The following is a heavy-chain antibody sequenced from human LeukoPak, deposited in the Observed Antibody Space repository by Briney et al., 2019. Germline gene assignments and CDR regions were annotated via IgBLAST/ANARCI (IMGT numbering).Heavy chain of an antibody. CDR2: MNPNSGDT. J-gene: IGHJ3*02. D-gene: IGHD1-26*01. CDR1: GYTFTTYG. V-gene: IGHV1-8*01. Sequence: GASVKVSCKASGYTFTTYGINWVRQATGQGLEWMGWMNPNSGDTGYAQKFQGRVTMTRNTSISTTYMELSSLRSEDTAVYYCARGWGQWGLAWGFDIWGQGTMVTVSS. CDR3: ARGWGQWGLAWGFDI.